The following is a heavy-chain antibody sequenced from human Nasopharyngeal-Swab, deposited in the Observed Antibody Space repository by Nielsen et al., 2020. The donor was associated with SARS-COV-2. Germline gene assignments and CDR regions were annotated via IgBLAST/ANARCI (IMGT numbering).Heavy chain of an antibody. Sequence: GSLRLSCTVSGGSISSYYWSWIRQPPGKGLEWIGYIYYSGSTNYNPSLKSRVTISVDTSKNHFSLRLSSVTAADTAVYYCARRHPSRYFDYWGQGTLVTVSS. CDR2: IYYSGST. V-gene: IGHV4-59*01. J-gene: IGHJ4*02. CDR3: ARRHPSRYFDY. CDR1: GGSISSYY.